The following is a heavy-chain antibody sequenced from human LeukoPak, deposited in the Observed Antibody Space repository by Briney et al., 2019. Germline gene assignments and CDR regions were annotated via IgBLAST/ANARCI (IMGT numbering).Heavy chain of an antibody. CDR3: ARSVAGYSSEGNWFDP. CDR1: GYTFTSYY. V-gene: IGHV1-46*01. Sequence: ASEKVSCKASGYTFTSYYMHWVRQAPGQGLEWMGIINPSGGSTSYAQKFQGRVTMTRDTSTSTVYMELSSLRSEDTAVYYCARSVAGYSSEGNWFDPWGQGTLVTVSS. CDR2: INPSGGST. D-gene: IGHD6-19*01. J-gene: IGHJ5*02.